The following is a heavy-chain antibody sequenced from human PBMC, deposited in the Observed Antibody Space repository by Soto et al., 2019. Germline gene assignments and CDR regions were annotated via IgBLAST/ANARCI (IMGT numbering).Heavy chain of an antibody. Sequence: VPVKGSCKAFAYTFTSYYMHWLRQAPGQVLEWMGIINPSGGSTSYAQKFQGRVTMTRDTSTSTVYMELSSLRSEDTAVYFCARDRGPEYGDYPWFDPWGQGTLVTVSS. V-gene: IGHV1-46*01. CDR3: ARDRGPEYGDYPWFDP. CDR1: AYTFTSYY. J-gene: IGHJ5*02. CDR2: INPSGGST. D-gene: IGHD4-17*01.